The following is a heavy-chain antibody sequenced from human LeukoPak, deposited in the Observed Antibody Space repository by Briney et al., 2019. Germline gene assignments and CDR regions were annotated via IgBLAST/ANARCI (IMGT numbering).Heavy chain of an antibody. V-gene: IGHV4-4*02. J-gene: IGHJ4*02. CDR1: GESIRSSNW. Sequence: LETLSLTCTVSGESIRSSNWWSWVRQPPGKGLEWIGEIYHSGTTNYNPSLKSRVTISFATSTNQFFLDLSPVTAADTAVYYCARGQWLPVFDFWGQGTLVTVSS. CDR2: IYHSGTT. CDR3: ARGQWLPVFDF. D-gene: IGHD3-22*01.